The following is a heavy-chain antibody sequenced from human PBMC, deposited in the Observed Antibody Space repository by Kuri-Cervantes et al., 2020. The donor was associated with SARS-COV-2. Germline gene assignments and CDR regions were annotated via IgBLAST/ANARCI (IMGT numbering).Heavy chain of an antibody. J-gene: IGHJ4*02. CDR3: AKDSNTAMVSALDY. CDR1: GFTFSSYE. D-gene: IGHD5-18*01. V-gene: IGHV3-48*03. Sequence: GESLKISCAASGFTFSSYEMNWVRQAPGKGLEWVSYISSSGSTIYYADSVKGRFTISRDNSKNTLYLQMNSLKAEDTAVYYCAKDSNTAMVSALDYWGQGTLVTVSS. CDR2: ISSSGSTI.